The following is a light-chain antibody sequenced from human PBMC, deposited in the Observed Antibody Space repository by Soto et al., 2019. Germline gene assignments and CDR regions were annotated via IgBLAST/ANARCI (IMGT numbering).Light chain of an antibody. CDR3: SSYVDTFSVI. CDR2: EVT. CDR1: SGDVGHYNY. J-gene: IGLJ2*01. Sequence: QSALTQPPSASGSLGQSVTISCTETSGDVGHYNYVSWYQQQPGKAPKLMIYEVTKRPSGVPDRFSGSKSGNTASLTVSGLQAEDEADYFCSSYVDTFSVIFGGGTKVTVL. V-gene: IGLV2-8*01.